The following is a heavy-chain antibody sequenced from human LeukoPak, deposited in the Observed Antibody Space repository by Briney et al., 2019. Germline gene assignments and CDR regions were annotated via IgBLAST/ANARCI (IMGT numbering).Heavy chain of an antibody. Sequence: GGSLRLSCAASGFTFSSYSMNWVRQAPGKGLEWVSYISSSSSTIYYADSVKGRFTISRDNAKNSLYLQMNSLRAEDTAVYYCAREINVLRYFDWLPETTQYYFDYWGQGTLVTVSS. D-gene: IGHD3-9*01. CDR3: AREINVLRYFDWLPETTQYYFDY. V-gene: IGHV3-48*01. CDR2: ISSSSSTI. J-gene: IGHJ4*02. CDR1: GFTFSSYS.